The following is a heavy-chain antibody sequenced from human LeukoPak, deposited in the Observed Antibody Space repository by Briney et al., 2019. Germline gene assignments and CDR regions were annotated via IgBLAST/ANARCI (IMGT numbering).Heavy chain of an antibody. J-gene: IGHJ4*02. CDR1: GYTFTGYY. V-gene: IGHV1-2*02. CDR2: INPNSGGT. D-gene: IGHD2-2*01. CDR3: ARGAGYCSSASCYLGDY. Sequence: ASVKVSCKASGYTFTGYYMHWVRQAPGQGLEWMGWINPNSGGTNYAQKFQGRVTMTRDTSISTAYMELSRLRSDDTAVYYCARGAGYCSSASCYLGDYWGQGTLVTVSS.